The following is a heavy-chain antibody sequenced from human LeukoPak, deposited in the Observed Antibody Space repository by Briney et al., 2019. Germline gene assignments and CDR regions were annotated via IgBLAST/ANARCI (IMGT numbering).Heavy chain of an antibody. CDR1: GFTFTGYY. CDR3: ARDLYCGGDCSLGAFDI. Sequence: ASVKVSCKASGFTFTGYYMHWVRQAPGQGLEWMGWINPNSGGTNYAQKFQGRVTMTRDTSISTAYMELSRLRSDDTAVYYCARDLYCGGDCSLGAFDIWGQGTMVTVSS. CDR2: INPNSGGT. V-gene: IGHV1-2*02. J-gene: IGHJ3*02. D-gene: IGHD2-21*02.